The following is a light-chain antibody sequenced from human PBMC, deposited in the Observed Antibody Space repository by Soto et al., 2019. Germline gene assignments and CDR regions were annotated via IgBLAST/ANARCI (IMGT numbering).Light chain of an antibody. CDR2: KGT. V-gene: IGLV2-23*01. J-gene: IGLJ1*01. CDR3: CSSATESTYV. Sequence: QSVLAQPASLSGSPGQSVTISCTGTSSDVGAYNSVSWYQQHPDKAPQLMIYKGTQRPSGVSNRFSGSTSGNAASLTISGLPAGDEADYFCCSSATESTYVLGTGTKVTVL. CDR1: SSDVGAYNS.